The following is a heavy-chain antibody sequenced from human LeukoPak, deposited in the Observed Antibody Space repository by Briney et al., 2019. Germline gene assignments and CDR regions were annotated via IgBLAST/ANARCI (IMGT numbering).Heavy chain of an antibody. CDR1: GGSFSGYY. Sequence: SETLSLTCAVYGGSFSGYYWSWIRQPPGEGLEWIGEINHSGSTNYNPSLKSRVTISVDTYKNQFSLKLSSVTAADTAVYYCARAYLLDGLLGRDRKRPTHYYMDVWGKGTTVTVSS. J-gene: IGHJ6*03. CDR2: INHSGST. V-gene: IGHV4-34*01. CDR3: ARAYLLDGLLGRDRKRPTHYYMDV. D-gene: IGHD2/OR15-2a*01.